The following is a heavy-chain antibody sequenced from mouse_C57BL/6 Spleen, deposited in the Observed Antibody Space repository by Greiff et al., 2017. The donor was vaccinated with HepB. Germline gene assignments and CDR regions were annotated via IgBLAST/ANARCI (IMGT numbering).Heavy chain of an antibody. CDR1: GFTFSSYG. V-gene: IGHV5-6*02. D-gene: IGHD1-1*01. J-gene: IGHJ2*01. CDR3: ARLYYYGSSYGDYFDY. CDR2: ISSGGSYT. Sequence: DVKLVESGGDLVKPGGSLKLSCAASGFTFSSYGMSWVRQTPDKRLEWVATISSGGSYTYYPASVKGRFTISRDNAKNTLYLQMSSLKSEDTAMYYCARLYYYGSSYGDYFDYWGQGTTLTVSS.